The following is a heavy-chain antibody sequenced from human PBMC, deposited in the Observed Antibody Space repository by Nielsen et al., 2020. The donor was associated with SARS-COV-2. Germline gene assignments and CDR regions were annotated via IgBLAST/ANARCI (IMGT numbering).Heavy chain of an antibody. J-gene: IGHJ4*02. D-gene: IGHD5-24*01. CDR3: AREADPDGYNTHG. CDR2: ISAYNGNT. Sequence: ASVKVSCKASGYTFTSYGISWVRQAPGQGLEWMGWISAYNGNTNYAQKVQGRVTMTRDTSISTAYMELSRLRSDDTAVYYCAREADPDGYNTHGWGQGTLVTVSS. CDR1: GYTFTSYG. V-gene: IGHV1-18*01.